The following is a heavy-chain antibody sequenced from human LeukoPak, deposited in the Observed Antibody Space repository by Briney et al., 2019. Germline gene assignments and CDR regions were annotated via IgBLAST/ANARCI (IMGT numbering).Heavy chain of an antibody. V-gene: IGHV4-59*01. CDR1: GGSISSYY. CDR2: IYYSGST. CDR3: ARAAPDYYDSSGYWFDP. J-gene: IGHJ5*02. D-gene: IGHD3-22*01. Sequence: PSETLSLTCTVSGGSISSYYWSWIRQPPGKGLEWIGYIYYSGSTNYNPSLKSRVTISVDTSKNQFSLKLSSVTAADTAVYYCARAAPDYYDSSGYWFDPWGQGTLVTVSS.